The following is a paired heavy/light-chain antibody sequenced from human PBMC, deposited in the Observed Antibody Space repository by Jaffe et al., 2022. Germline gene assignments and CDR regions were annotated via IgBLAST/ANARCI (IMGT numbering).Light chain of an antibody. V-gene: IGLV2-23*02. CDR3: CSYAGSSTPVV. J-gene: IGLJ2*01. CDR1: SSDVGSYNL. CDR2: EVS. Sequence: QSALTQPASVSGSPGQSITISCTGTSSDVGSYNLVSWYQQHPGKAPKLMIYEVSKRPSGVSNRFSGSKSGNTASLTISGLQAEDEADYYCCSYAGSSTPVVFGGGTKLTVL.
Heavy chain of an antibody. CDR1: GGTFSSYA. V-gene: IGHV1-69*05. D-gene: IGHD2-2*01. CDR3: AIAPYCSSTSCYYYYYYMDV. Sequence: QVQLVQSGAEVKKPGSSVKVSCKASGGTFSSYAISWVRQAPGQGLEWMGGIIPIFGTANYAQKFQGRVTITTDESTSTAYMELSSLRSEDTAVYYCAIAPYCSSTSCYYYYYYMDVWGKGTTVTVSS. J-gene: IGHJ6*03. CDR2: IIPIFGTA.